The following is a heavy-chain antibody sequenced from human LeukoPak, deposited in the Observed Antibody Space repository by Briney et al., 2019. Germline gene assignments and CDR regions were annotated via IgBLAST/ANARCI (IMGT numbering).Heavy chain of an antibody. CDR3: ARRYCSSTSCVLDY. J-gene: IGHJ4*02. D-gene: IGHD2-2*01. V-gene: IGHV3-48*03. Sequence: SGGCLRLSCAASGFTFSSYEMNWVRQAPGKGLEWLSYISTSGTTIFYAESLKGRFTISRDNAKNSLWLQMNSLRAEDTAVYYCARRYCSSTSCVLDYWGQGTLATVSS. CDR2: ISTSGTTI. CDR1: GFTFSSYE.